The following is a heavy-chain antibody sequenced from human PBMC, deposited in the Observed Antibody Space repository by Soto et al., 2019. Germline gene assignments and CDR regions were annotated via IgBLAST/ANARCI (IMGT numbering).Heavy chain of an antibody. CDR1: GFTFTRYI. Sequence: GGSLRLSCAASGFTFTRYIMNWVRQAPGKGLEWVSSIGSTTNYIYYGDSMKGRFTISRDNAKKSLYLEMNSLRAEDTAVYYCAREYEDLTSNFDYWGQGTLVTVSS. D-gene: IGHD3-3*01. CDR2: IGSTTNYI. V-gene: IGHV3-21*01. CDR3: AREYEDLTSNFDY. J-gene: IGHJ4*02.